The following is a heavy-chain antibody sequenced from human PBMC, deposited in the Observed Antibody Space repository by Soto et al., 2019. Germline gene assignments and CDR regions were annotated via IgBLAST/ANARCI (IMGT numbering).Heavy chain of an antibody. J-gene: IGHJ4*02. CDR2: ISYDGSNK. D-gene: IGHD3-10*01. CDR1: GFSCSRNA. CDR3: AKDMWSRAITMVRGILH. V-gene: IGHV3-30*18. Sequence: GGSLRLSCAASGFSCSRNAMHWVRQAPGKGLEWVAVISYDGSNKYYADSVKGRFTISRDNSKNTLYLQMNSLRAEDTAVYYCAKDMWSRAITMVRGILHWGQGTLVTVSS.